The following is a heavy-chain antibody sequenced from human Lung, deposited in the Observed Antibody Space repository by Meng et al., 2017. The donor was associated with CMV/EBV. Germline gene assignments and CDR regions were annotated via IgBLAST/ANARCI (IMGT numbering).Heavy chain of an antibody. Sequence: LXCTVSGASISANYWSWSRRPPGKGLEYIGSISYTGYIEYNPSLKGRVAISLDTSKNQFSLKLASVTAADTAMYYCAGPDDMGSSPHDPFDIWGHGTIDTVSS. CDR1: GASISANY. V-gene: IGHV4-59*01. J-gene: IGHJ3*02. CDR2: ISYTGYI. CDR3: AGPDDMGSSPHDPFDI. D-gene: IGHD1-1*01.